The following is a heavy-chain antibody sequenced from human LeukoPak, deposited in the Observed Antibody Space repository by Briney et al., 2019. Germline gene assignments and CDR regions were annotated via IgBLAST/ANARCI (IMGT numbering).Heavy chain of an antibody. CDR2: IYYSGST. CDR3: ARQRPLWFGELFYYHYYMDV. Sequence: PSETLSLTCTGSGGSISSYYWSWIRQPPGKGLEWSGYIYYSGSTNYNPSLKGRVTISVDTSKTQFSLKPSSVTAADTAVYYCARQRPLWFGELFYYHYYMDVWGKGTTVTVSS. V-gene: IGHV4-59*01. D-gene: IGHD3-10*01. CDR1: GGSISSYY. J-gene: IGHJ6*03.